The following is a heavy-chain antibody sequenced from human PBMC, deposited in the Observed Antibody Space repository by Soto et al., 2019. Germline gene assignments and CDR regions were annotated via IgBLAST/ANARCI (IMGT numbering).Heavy chain of an antibody. CDR1: GFTFITYG. Sequence: GGSLRLSCAACGFTFITYGMSWVRQVPGKGLEWVSGISVSGINTDYADSVKGRFTISRDNSKNSLYLQMNSLRADDTAVYYCATDTSSWYFDYWGPGTLVTVSS. D-gene: IGHD6-13*01. CDR3: ATDTSSWYFDY. J-gene: IGHJ4*02. V-gene: IGHV3-23*01. CDR2: ISVSGINT.